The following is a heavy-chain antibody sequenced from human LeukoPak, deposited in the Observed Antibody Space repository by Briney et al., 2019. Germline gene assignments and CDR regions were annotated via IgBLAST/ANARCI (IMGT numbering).Heavy chain of an antibody. D-gene: IGHD5-24*01. CDR3: ARGLRWLQGSPRFDY. Sequence: SETLSLTCTVSGGSISNSSYYWGWIRQPPGKGLEWIGSIYYSGSTYYNPSLKSRVTISVDTSKNQFSLKLSSVTAADTAVYYCARGLRWLQGSPRFDYWGQGTLVTVSS. J-gene: IGHJ4*02. CDR1: GGSISNSSYY. V-gene: IGHV4-39*07. CDR2: IYYSGST.